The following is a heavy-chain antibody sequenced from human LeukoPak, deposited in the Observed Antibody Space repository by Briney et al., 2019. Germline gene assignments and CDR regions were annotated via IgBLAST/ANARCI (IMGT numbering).Heavy chain of an antibody. J-gene: IGHJ6*02. CDR1: GYTFTTYA. D-gene: IGHD1-1*01. CDR3: ARDQFWNGQSYYYGMDV. V-gene: IGHV1-2*02. Sequence: ASVKVSCKASGYTFTTYAMHWVRQAPGQGLEWMGWINPNSGGTNYAQKFQGRVTMTRDTSISTAHMELSRLRSDDTAVYYCARDQFWNGQSYYYGMDVWGQGTTVTVSS. CDR2: INPNSGGT.